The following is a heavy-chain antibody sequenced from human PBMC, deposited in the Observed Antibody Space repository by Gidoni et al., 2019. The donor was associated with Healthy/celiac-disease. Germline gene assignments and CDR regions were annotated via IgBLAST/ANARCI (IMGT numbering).Heavy chain of an antibody. CDR2: ISSNGGST. Sequence: EVQLVESGGGLVQPGGSRRRSCAASGFTFSSYAMPWGRQAPGKGLEYVSAISSNGGSTYYANSVKGRFTISRDNSKNTLYLQMGSLRAEDMAVYYCAREGSQGAFDYWGQGTLVTVSS. V-gene: IGHV3-64*01. J-gene: IGHJ4*02. CDR3: AREGSQGAFDY. CDR1: GFTFSSYA.